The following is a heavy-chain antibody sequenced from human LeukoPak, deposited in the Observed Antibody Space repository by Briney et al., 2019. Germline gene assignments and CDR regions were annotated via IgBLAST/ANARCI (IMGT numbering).Heavy chain of an antibody. J-gene: IGHJ3*02. CDR2: FDTEHYKT. CDR3: ARVAWELLTGGDAFDI. D-gene: IGHD1-26*01. CDR1: GYSLTELS. V-gene: IGHV1-24*01. Sequence: ASVTVSCKVSGYSLTELSMHWVRQVPGKGLEWMGGFDTEHYKTIYAQKFQGRVTMTDDTSTDTAYMELTSLRSEDTAVYYCARVAWELLTGGDAFDIWGQGTMVTVSS.